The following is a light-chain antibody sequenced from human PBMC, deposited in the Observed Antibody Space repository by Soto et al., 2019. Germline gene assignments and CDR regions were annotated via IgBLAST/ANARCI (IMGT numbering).Light chain of an antibody. J-gene: IGLJ1*01. V-gene: IGLV2-8*01. Sequence: QSVLTQPASVSGSPGQSITISCTGTSSDVGGYNHVSWYQHHPGKAPKLMIYEVSNRPSGVPDRFSGSKSGNTASLTVSGLQAEDEADYYCSSYAGSSNVFGTGTKLTVL. CDR3: SSYAGSSNV. CDR2: EVS. CDR1: SSDVGGYNH.